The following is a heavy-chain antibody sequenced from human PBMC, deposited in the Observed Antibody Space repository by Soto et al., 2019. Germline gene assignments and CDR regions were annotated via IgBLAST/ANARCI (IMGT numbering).Heavy chain of an antibody. V-gene: IGHV1-18*04. J-gene: IGHJ6*02. CDR3: ARKKDSNYFVYYYYYGMDV. CDR1: GYTFTSYG. Sequence: QVQLVQSGAEVKKPGASVKVSCKASGYTFTSYGISWVRQAPGQGLEWMGWISAYNGNTNYAQKLQGRVTMTTDTSTSTAYMELRSLRSDDTAVYYCARKKDSNYFVYYYYYGMDVWGQGTTVTVSS. CDR2: ISAYNGNT. D-gene: IGHD4-4*01.